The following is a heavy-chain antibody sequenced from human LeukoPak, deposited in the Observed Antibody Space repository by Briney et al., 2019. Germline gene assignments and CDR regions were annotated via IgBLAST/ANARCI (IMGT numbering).Heavy chain of an antibody. J-gene: IGHJ4*02. V-gene: IGHV1-46*01. D-gene: IGHD1-26*01. CDR2: INPSGGST. CDR1: GYTLTSYY. CDR3: AREEPNIVGAPFDY. Sequence: ASVTVSCKASGYTLTSYYMHWVRQAPGQGLEWMGIINPSGGSTGYAQKFQGRVTMTRDMSTSTVYMELSSLRSEDTAVYYCAREEPNIVGAPFDYWGQGTLVTVSS.